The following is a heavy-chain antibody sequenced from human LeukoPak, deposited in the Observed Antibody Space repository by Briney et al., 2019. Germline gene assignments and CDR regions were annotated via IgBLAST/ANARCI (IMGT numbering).Heavy chain of an antibody. D-gene: IGHD4-17*01. CDR2: INHSGST. V-gene: IGHV4-34*01. CDR1: GGSFSGYY. J-gene: IGHJ4*02. CDR3: ARSIGGDRNFDY. Sequence: SETLSLTCAVYGGSFSGYYWSWIRQPPGKGLGWIGEINHSGSTNYNPSLKSRVTISVDTSKNQFSLKLSSVTAADTAVYYCARSIGGDRNFDYWGQGTLVTVSS.